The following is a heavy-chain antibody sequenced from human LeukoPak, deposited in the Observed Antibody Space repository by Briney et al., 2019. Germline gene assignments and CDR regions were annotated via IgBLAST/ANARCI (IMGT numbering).Heavy chain of an antibody. CDR3: TREDPGVLLWFGASNWFDP. CDR2: IRSNAYGGTT. D-gene: IGHD3-10*01. J-gene: IGHJ5*02. CDR1: GFTFGDYA. Sequence: PGGSLRLSCTASGFTFGDYAMSWFRQAPGKGLEWVGLIRSNAYGGTTEYAASVKGRFTISRDDSKSIAYLQMNSLKTEDTAVYYCTREDPGVLLWFGASNWFDPWGQGTLVTVSS. V-gene: IGHV3-49*03.